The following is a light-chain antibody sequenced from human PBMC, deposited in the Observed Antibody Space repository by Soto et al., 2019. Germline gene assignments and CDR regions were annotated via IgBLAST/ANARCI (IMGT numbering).Light chain of an antibody. CDR2: GAS. V-gene: IGKV3-15*01. J-gene: IGKJ4*01. Sequence: EVVMTQSPATLSVSPGERATLSCRASESVGSNLAWYQQKPGQAPRLLMYGASTRATGIPVRFSGSESGTEFTLTISSLQSEDFAVYYCQQYDNWRLTFGGGTRVEIK. CDR3: QQYDNWRLT. CDR1: ESVGSN.